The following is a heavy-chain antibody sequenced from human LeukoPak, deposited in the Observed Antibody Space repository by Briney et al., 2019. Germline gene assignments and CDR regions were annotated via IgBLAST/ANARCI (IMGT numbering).Heavy chain of an antibody. D-gene: IGHD2-2*01. CDR2: IRYDGSNK. Sequence: GGSRRPSCAVSGFTFSSYGMHWVRQAPGKGLEWVAFIRYDGSNKYYTESVKGRFTISRDNSKNTLYLQVNSLRPEDTAVYYCAKDTMPPKAGFDPWGQGTLVTVSS. V-gene: IGHV3-30*02. CDR3: AKDTMPPKAGFDP. J-gene: IGHJ5*02. CDR1: GFTFSSYG.